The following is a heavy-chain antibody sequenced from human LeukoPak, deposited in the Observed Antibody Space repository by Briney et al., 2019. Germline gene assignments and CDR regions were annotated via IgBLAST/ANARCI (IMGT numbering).Heavy chain of an antibody. CDR1: GFTFTSHW. V-gene: IGHV3-74*01. D-gene: IGHD1-14*01. J-gene: IGHJ4*02. CDR2: IKSDGSST. CDR3: ARESGNHYQFDY. Sequence: GGSLRLSCAASGFTFTSHWMHWVRQAPGKGLVWVSRIKSDGSSTSYADSVKGRFTISRDNVKNTLYLQLNSLRAEDAAVYYCARESGNHYQFDYWGQGTLVTVSS.